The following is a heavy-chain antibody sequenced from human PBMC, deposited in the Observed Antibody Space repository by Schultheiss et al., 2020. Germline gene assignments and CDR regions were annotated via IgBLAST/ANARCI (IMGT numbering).Heavy chain of an antibody. Sequence: SETLSLTCSVSGGAVSSGGYYWTWVRQRPGKGLEWIGRIYTSGSTNYNPSLKSRVTISVDTSKKQFSLKLSSVTAADTAVYYCARDHSGYEQYGMDVWGQGTTVTVSS. D-gene: IGHD5-12*01. J-gene: IGHJ6*02. CDR1: GGAVSSGGYY. V-gene: IGHV4-61*08. CDR2: IYTSGST. CDR3: ARDHSGYEQYGMDV.